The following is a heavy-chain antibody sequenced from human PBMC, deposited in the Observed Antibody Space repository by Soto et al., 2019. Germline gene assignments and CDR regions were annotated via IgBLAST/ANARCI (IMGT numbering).Heavy chain of an antibody. D-gene: IGHD4-17*01. CDR2: IWYDGSNK. CDR3: AKDRGYGGMDV. V-gene: IGHV3-30*02. Sequence: GGSLRLSCAASGFTFSSYGMHWVRQAPGKGLEWVAVIWYDGSNKYYADSVKGRFTISRDNSKNTLYLQMNSLRAEDTAVYYCAKDRGYGGMDVWGQGTTVTVSS. J-gene: IGHJ6*02. CDR1: GFTFSSYG.